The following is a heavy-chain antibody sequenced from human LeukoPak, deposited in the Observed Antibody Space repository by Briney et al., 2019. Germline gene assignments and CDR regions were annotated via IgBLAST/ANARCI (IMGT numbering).Heavy chain of an antibody. Sequence: ASVKVSCKASGYTFTSYGISWVRQAPGQGLEWMGWISAYNGNTNYAQKLQGRVTMTTDTSTSTAYTELRSLRSDDTAVYYCARNRGGGAHDYWGQGTLVTVSS. J-gene: IGHJ4*02. CDR2: ISAYNGNT. CDR1: GYTFTSYG. CDR3: ARNRGGGAHDY. V-gene: IGHV1-18*01. D-gene: IGHD3-10*01.